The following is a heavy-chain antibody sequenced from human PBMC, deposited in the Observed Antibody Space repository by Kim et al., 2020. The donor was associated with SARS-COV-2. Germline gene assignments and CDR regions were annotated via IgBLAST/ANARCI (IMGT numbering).Heavy chain of an antibody. CDR3: ARDIVVERPFYPDY. J-gene: IGHJ4*02. V-gene: IGHV1-2*02. D-gene: IGHD2-15*01. Sequence: AQKFQGRVTMTRDTSISTAYMELSRLRSDDTTVYYCARDIVVERPFYPDYWGQGTLVTVSS.